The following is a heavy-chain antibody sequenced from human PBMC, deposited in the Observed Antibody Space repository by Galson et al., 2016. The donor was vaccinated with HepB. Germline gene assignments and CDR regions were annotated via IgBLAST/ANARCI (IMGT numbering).Heavy chain of an antibody. J-gene: IGHJ6*04. CDR2: ISRSGDST. CDR3: VQGSTAPAV. D-gene: IGHD2-2*01. CDR1: GFTFNNYG. Sequence: SLRLSCAASGFTFNNYGMTWVRQAPGKGLEVVSSISRSGDSTDYADSVKGRFTISRDNSKNTLSLQMSSLTADDTAIYYCVQGSTAPAVWGKGTTVTVSS. V-gene: IGHV3-23*01.